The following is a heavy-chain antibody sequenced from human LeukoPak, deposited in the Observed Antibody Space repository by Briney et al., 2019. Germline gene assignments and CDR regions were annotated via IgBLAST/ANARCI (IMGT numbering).Heavy chain of an antibody. J-gene: IGHJ6*02. CDR1: GFTFSSYS. CDR2: ISISSGYI. CDR3: AKSLSITIFGVVSLYYYGMDV. V-gene: IGHV3-21*01. Sequence: GGSLRLSCAASGFTFSSYSMNWVRQAPGKGLEWVSSISISSGYIYYADSVKGRFTISRDNAENSLYLQMNSLRAEDTAVYYCAKSLSITIFGVVSLYYYGMDVWGQGTTVTVSS. D-gene: IGHD3-3*01.